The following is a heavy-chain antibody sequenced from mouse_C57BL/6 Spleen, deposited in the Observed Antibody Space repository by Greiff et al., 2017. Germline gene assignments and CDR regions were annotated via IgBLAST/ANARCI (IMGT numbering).Heavy chain of an antibody. V-gene: IGHV3-6*01. CDR2: ISYDGSN. CDR3: AYNWDAMDY. J-gene: IGHJ4*01. CDR1: GYSITSGYY. D-gene: IGHD4-1*01. Sequence: EVKVEESGPGLVKPSQSLSLTCSVTGYSITSGYYWNWIRQFPGNKLEWMGYISYDGSNNYNPSLKNRISITRDTSKNQFFLKLNSVTTEDTATYHCAYNWDAMDYWGQGTSVTVSS.